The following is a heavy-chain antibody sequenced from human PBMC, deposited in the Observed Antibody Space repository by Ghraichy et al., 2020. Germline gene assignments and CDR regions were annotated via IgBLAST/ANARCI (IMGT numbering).Heavy chain of an antibody. D-gene: IGHD2-2*01. J-gene: IGHJ4*02. CDR2: SSPQGST. Sequence: SETLSLTCAVNGWSLSGYYWSWIRQPPGEGLEWIGESSPQGSTNYNPSLNNRVTISVDMSKNQFSLNLNSLTAADTAVYYCARIWDCSSSTCSKMYNFFDHWGQGSLVTVSS. CDR1: GWSLSGYY. V-gene: IGHV4-34*01. CDR3: ARIWDCSSSTCSKMYNFFDH.